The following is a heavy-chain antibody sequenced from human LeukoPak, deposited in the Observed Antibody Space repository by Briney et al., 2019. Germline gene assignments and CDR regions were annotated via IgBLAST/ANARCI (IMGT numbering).Heavy chain of an antibody. Sequence: PSEALSLTCTVFGASIYSYYWSWIRQPPGKGLEGIGYIYYTGATNYNASLKSRVTISLDMSKNHFSLRLSSVTAVDTAIYYCASLTTMVTPETFDIWGQGTMVTVSS. V-gene: IGHV4-59*01. CDR1: GASIYSYY. J-gene: IGHJ3*02. CDR3: ASLTTMVTPETFDI. CDR2: IYYTGAT. D-gene: IGHD4-23*01.